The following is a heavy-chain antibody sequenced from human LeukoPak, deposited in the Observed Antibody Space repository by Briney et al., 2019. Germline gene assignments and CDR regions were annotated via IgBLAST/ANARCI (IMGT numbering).Heavy chain of an antibody. CDR3: ARDFFRGYYSYLDV. V-gene: IGHV4-61*02. J-gene: IGHJ6*03. CDR1: GVYVSTGSYY. D-gene: IGHD2/OR15-2a*01. Sequence: SQTLTLTCTVSGVYVSTGSYYWAWIRQPAGKGLEWIGRAHRSASINYNPSLKDRVIISMDLPNNQFSLRLTSVTAADTAKYYCARDFFRGYYSYLDVWGKGTTVIVSS. CDR2: AHRSASI.